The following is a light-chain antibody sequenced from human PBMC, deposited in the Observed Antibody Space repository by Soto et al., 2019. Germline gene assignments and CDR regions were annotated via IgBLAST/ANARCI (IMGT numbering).Light chain of an antibody. J-gene: IGKJ1*01. V-gene: IGKV2-24*01. Sequence: DAVLTQAPLSSPVTLGQPASISCRSSQNLVHSDGTTFLSWLHQGPGQPPRLLIYKISNRLSGVPDRFSGSGAGTEFTLKISRVEAEDVGVYYCMQATHFPRTFGQGTKVDIK. CDR1: QNLVHSDGTTF. CDR3: MQATHFPRT. CDR2: KIS.